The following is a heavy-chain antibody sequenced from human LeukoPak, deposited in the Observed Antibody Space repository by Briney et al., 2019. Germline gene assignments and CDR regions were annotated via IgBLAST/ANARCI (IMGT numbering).Heavy chain of an antibody. CDR3: ARGGDGYNWGFDY. CDR1: GGSFSGYY. J-gene: IGHJ4*02. CDR2: INHSGST. D-gene: IGHD5-24*01. V-gene: IGHV4-34*01. Sequence: SETLSLTCAVYGGSFSGYYWSWIRQPPGKGLEWIGEINHSGSTNYNPSLKSRVTISVDTSKNQFSLKLSSVTAADTAVYYCARGGDGYNWGFDYWGQGTLVTVSS.